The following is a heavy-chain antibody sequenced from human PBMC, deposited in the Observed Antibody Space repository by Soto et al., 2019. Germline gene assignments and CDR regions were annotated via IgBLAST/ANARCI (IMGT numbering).Heavy chain of an antibody. J-gene: IGHJ4*02. V-gene: IGHV3-74*01. D-gene: IGHD2-8*01. CDR2: INPGGSIT. Sequence: EEQLGESGGGLVQPGGSLRLSCAASGFTFSRYWMHWVRQAPGKGLVWVSRINPGGSITAYADSVKGRFTISRDNAKNTLYLQMNRLRGDETAVYYGARVPAGKYGVWNYWGQGTLVTVSS. CDR3: ARVPAGKYGVWNY. CDR1: GFTFSRYW.